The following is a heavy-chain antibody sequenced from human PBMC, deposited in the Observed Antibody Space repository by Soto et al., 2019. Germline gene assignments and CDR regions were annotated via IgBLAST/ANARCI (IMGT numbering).Heavy chain of an antibody. D-gene: IGHD1-26*01. CDR1: GFIFENFV. J-gene: IGHJ5*02. CDR3: AKNQGVELVPLATVDWFDP. Sequence: PGGSLRLSCAACGFIFENFVMSWVGQATGKGLEWISSISGSGFKKYYADSVKGRFTISRDNSKSTVYLELNNLSAEDTAVYHCAKNQGVELVPLATVDWFDPWGQGSVVTVHS. V-gene: IGHV3-23*01. CDR2: ISGSGFKK.